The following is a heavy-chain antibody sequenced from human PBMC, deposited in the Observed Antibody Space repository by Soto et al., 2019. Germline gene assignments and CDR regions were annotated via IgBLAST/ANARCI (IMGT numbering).Heavy chain of an antibody. V-gene: IGHV1-18*04. CDR3: ARVIGYYYHMDV. CDR1: GYSLISYY. CDR2: ISAYNGNT. J-gene: IGHJ6*02. D-gene: IGHD3-22*01. Sequence: ASVKVSCKASGYSLISYYLHWVRQAPGQGLEWMGWISAYNGNTNYAQNLQGRVTMTTDTSTSTAYMELRSLRSDDTAVYYCARVIGYYYHMDVWGQGTTVTVSS.